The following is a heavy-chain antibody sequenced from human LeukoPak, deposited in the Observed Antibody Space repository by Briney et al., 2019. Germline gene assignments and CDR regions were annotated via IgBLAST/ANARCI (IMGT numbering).Heavy chain of an antibody. Sequence: PSETLSLTCTVSGGSISSYYWNWIRQPAGKGLEWIGRIYSSGSTNYNPSLKSRVTVSVGTSENQFSLKLNSVTAADTAIYYCARGTMAAGFDPWGQGTLVTVSS. CDR3: ARGTMAAGFDP. J-gene: IGHJ5*02. CDR1: GGSISSYY. CDR2: IYSSGST. D-gene: IGHD4/OR15-4a*01. V-gene: IGHV4-4*07.